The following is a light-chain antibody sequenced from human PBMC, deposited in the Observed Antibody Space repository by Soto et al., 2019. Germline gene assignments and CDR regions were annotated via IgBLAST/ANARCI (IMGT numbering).Light chain of an antibody. V-gene: IGKV3-15*01. Sequence: EIVMMQFPATLSVSPGERATLSCRASQSVSSNLAWYQQKPGQAPRLLIYGASTRATGIPARFSGSGSGTEFTLTISSLQSEDFAVYYCQQYNNWPRWTFGQGTKVDIK. J-gene: IGKJ1*01. CDR1: QSVSSN. CDR2: GAS. CDR3: QQYNNWPRWT.